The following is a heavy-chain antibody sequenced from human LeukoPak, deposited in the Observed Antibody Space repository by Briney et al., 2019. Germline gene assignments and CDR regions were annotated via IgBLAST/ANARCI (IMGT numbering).Heavy chain of an antibody. V-gene: IGHV3-23*01. Sequence: GGSLRLSCAASGFTFSSYAMSWVRQAPGKGLEWVSAISGSGGSTSYADSVKGRFTISRDHSKNTLYLQMNSLRAEDTAVYYCRIYYYGSGSYFEEFFDYWGQGTLVTVSS. CDR3: RIYYYGSGSYFEEFFDY. CDR2: ISGSGGST. J-gene: IGHJ4*02. CDR1: GFTFSSYA. D-gene: IGHD3-10*01.